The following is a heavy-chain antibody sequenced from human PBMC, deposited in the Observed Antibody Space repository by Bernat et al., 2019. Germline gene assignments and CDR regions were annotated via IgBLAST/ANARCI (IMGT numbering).Heavy chain of an antibody. CDR1: GGSISSSSYY. J-gene: IGHJ2*01. V-gene: IGHV4-39*01. Sequence: LQLQESGPGLVKPSETLSLTCTVSGGSISSSSYYWGWIRQPPGKGLEWIGGIYYSGSSDANPSLKSRVTISEDTSKTQFSLKLNSVTAADTTVYYCARQGGYCSSGTCDPYWYFDLWGRGTLVTVSS. CDR2: IYYSGSS. CDR3: ARQGGYCSSGTCDPYWYFDL. D-gene: IGHD2-15*01.